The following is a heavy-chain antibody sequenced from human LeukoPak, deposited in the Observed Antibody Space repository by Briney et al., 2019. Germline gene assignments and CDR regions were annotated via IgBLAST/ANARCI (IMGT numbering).Heavy chain of an antibody. CDR3: ARLATPSTMAARGRSWFES. J-gene: IGHJ5*01. CDR2: IYTSGST. D-gene: IGHD6-6*01. Sequence: SETLSLTCTVSGGSISSGSYYWSWIRQPAGEGLEWIGRIYTSGSTNYNPSLKSRVTISVDTSKNQFSLKLSSVTAADTAVCYCARLATPSTMAARGRSWFESWGQGTLVTVSS. CDR1: GGSISSGSYY. V-gene: IGHV4-61*02.